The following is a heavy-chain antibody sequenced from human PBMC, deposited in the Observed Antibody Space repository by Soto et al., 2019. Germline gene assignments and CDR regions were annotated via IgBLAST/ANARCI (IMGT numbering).Heavy chain of an antibody. V-gene: IGHV5-51*01. CDR2: IYPGDSDT. D-gene: IGHD5-18*01. CDR3: ARRGYSYGLDV. Sequence: VESLKISCNGSGYNLATYWIAWVRQLPWKGPEWMGIIYPGDSDTSYSPSFQGQVTISVDKSISTAYLQWNSLKASDTAVYYCARRGYSYGLDVWGQGTKVTVSS. CDR1: GYNLATYW. J-gene: IGHJ6*02.